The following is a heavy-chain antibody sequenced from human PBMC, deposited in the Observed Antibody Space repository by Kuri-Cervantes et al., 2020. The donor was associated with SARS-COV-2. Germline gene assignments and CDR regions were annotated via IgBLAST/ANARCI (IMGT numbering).Heavy chain of an antibody. V-gene: IGHV1-2*04. J-gene: IGHJ3*02. D-gene: IGHD3-22*01. CDR2: INPNSGDT. CDR1: EYTFTGYY. Sequence: ASVKVSCKTSEYTFTGYYIHWVRQAPGQGLEWMGWINPNSGDTNYAQKFQGWVTMTRDTSISTAYMELSRLRSDDTAVYYCGRGNPYYNSNGIPFDIWGQGTTVTVSS. CDR3: GRGNPYYNSNGIPFDI.